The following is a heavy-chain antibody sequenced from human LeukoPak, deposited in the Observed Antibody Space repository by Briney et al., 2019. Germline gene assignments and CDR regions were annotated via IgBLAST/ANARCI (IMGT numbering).Heavy chain of an antibody. D-gene: IGHD6-6*01. J-gene: IGHJ4*02. V-gene: IGHV5-51*01. CDR1: GYSFTSFW. CDR2: IYPGDSDT. CDR3: ASSSIAARFVLPPDY. Sequence: GESLKISCKTFGYSFTSFWIGWVRQMPGKGLEWLGIIYPGDSDTRYSPSFQGQVTISADKSVSTAYLQWSSLKASDTAMYYCASSSIAARFVLPPDYWGQGTLVTVSS.